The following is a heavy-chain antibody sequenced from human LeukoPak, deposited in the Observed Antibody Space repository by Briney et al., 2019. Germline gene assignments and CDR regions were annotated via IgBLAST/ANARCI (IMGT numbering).Heavy chain of an antibody. Sequence: GGSLRLSCAASGFTFSSYWMHWVRQAPGKGLVWVSRINSDGSSTSYADSVKGRFTISRDNAKNTLYLQMNSLRAEDTAVYYCARGGIAEWDDAFDIWGQGTMVTVSS. CDR2: INSDGSST. CDR1: GFTFSSYW. D-gene: IGHD6-13*01. CDR3: ARGGIAEWDDAFDI. J-gene: IGHJ3*02. V-gene: IGHV3-74*01.